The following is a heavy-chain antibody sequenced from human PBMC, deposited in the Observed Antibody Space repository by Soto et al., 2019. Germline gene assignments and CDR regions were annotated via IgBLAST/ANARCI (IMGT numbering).Heavy chain of an antibody. V-gene: IGHV4-59*11. Sequence: SETLSLTCSVSGGSISGHYWSWVRQTPGKGLEWIGYMYYSGSTNYNPSLKSRVTISVDTSKNQFSLKLSSVTAADTAVYYCARGDFYYYYGMDVWGQGTTVTVSS. CDR1: GGSISGHY. CDR3: ARGDFYYYYGMDV. CDR2: MYYSGST. D-gene: IGHD2-21*02. J-gene: IGHJ6*02.